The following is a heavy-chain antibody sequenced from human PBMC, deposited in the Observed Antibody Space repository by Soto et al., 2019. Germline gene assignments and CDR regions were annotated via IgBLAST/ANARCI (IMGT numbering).Heavy chain of an antibody. CDR2: INPSGGGT. J-gene: IGHJ4*02. CDR3: ACSGIAAAGTEY. CDR1: GYTFTNLY. D-gene: IGHD6-25*01. Sequence: QVQLVQSGAELKKPGASVRVSCKASGYTFTNLYMHWVRQAPGQGLEWMGIINPSGGGTIYAQKFQGRVSVTSDTSTSTVYMDLSSLRSDDTAVYYCACSGIAAAGTEYWGQGTLVSVST. V-gene: IGHV1-46*01.